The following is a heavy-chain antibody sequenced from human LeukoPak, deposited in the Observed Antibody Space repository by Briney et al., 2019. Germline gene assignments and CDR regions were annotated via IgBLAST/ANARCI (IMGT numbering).Heavy chain of an antibody. J-gene: IGHJ3*02. Sequence: TSETLSLTCTVSGGSISSYYWSWIRQPPGKGLEWIGYIYYSGSTNYNPSLKSRVTISVDTSKNQFSLKLSSVTAADTAVYYCARGVYDYVWGRGAFDIWGQGTMVTVSS. D-gene: IGHD3-16*01. V-gene: IGHV4-59*01. CDR2: IYYSGST. CDR1: GGSISSYY. CDR3: ARGVYDYVWGRGAFDI.